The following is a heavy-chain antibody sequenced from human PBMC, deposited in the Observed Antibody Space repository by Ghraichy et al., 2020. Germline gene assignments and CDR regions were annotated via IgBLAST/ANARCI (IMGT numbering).Heavy chain of an antibody. CDR2: IYNSGSA. D-gene: IGHD4/OR15-4a*01. J-gene: IGHJ4*02. V-gene: IGHV4-59*01. Sequence: SETLSLTCTVSGGSIRSYYWSWIRQPPGKGLEWIGYIYNSGSADYNPSLKSRVTISVDTSKNQFSLKLSSVTAADTAVYYCARGDYQWPPGYWGQGSLVTVSS. CDR1: GGSIRSYY. CDR3: ARGDYQWPPGY.